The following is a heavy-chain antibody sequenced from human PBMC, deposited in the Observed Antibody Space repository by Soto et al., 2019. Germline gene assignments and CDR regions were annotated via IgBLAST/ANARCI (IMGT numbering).Heavy chain of an antibody. CDR2: IYYSGST. J-gene: IGHJ5*02. V-gene: IGHV4-31*03. Sequence: PSETLSLTCTVSGGSISSGGYYWSWIRQHPGKGLEWIGYIYYSGSTYYNPSLKSRVTISVDTSKNQFSLKLSSVTAADTAVYYCARESLYTWNSAHWFDPWGQGTLVTVSS. CDR1: GGSISSGGYY. CDR3: ARESLYTWNSAHWFDP. D-gene: IGHD1-7*01.